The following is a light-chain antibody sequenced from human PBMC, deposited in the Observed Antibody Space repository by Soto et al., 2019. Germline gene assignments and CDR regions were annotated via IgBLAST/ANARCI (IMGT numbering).Light chain of an antibody. CDR1: QSVLYSSNNENS. CDR3: QQYYSVPPT. Sequence: DIVMTQSPDSLAVSLGERATINCKSSQSVLYSSNNENSLAWYQQKPGQPPKLLIYWASTRESGVPDRFSGGGSGTDFTLTINSLQAEDVAVYYCQQYYSVPPTFGQGTKVEI. V-gene: IGKV4-1*01. J-gene: IGKJ1*01. CDR2: WAS.